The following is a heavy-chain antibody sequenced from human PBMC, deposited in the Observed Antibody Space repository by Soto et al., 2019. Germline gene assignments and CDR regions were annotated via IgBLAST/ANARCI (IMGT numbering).Heavy chain of an antibody. V-gene: IGHV4-39*01. Sequence: QLQLQESGPGLVKPSETLSLTCTVSGGSISSSSYYWGWIRQPPGKGLEWIGSIYYSGSTYYNPSLKSRVTLSVDTSKNQFSLKLSSVTAADTAVYYCARLPVATTWFDPWGQGTLVTVSS. CDR2: IYYSGST. CDR1: GGSISSSSYY. J-gene: IGHJ5*02. D-gene: IGHD5-12*01. CDR3: ARLPVATTWFDP.